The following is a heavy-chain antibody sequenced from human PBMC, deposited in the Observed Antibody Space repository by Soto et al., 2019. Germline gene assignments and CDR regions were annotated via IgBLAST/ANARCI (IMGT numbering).Heavy chain of an antibody. V-gene: IGHV4-4*02. D-gene: IGHD3-10*01. Sequence: SETLSLTCAVSGGSISSSNWWSWVRQPPGKGLEWIGEIYHSGSTNYNPSLKSRVTISVDKSKNQFSLKLSSVTAADTAVYYCARSFYGSGSYSDYWGQGTLVTVSS. CDR3: ARSFYGSGSYSDY. CDR1: GGSISSSNW. CDR2: IYHSGST. J-gene: IGHJ4*02.